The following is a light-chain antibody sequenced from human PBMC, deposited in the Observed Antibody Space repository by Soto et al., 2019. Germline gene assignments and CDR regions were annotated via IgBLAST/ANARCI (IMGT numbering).Light chain of an antibody. J-gene: IGKJ4*01. Sequence: DILLIQSPATLSASVGDRITITCRASQNIFKCLAWYQQRSGSAPNLLIYDASDLERGVPSRFSGSGSGTEFTITIDNLQPNDSATYFCQHYHSQSITFGGGTQVDVK. V-gene: IGKV1-5*01. CDR1: QNIFKC. CDR2: DAS. CDR3: QHYHSQSIT.